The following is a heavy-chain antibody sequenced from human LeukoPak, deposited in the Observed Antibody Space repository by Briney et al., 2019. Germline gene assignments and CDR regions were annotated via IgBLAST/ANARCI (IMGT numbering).Heavy chain of an antibody. CDR1: GGSISSYY. V-gene: IGHV4-59*01. Sequence: PSETLSLTCTVSGGSISSYYWSWIRQPPGKGLEWIGNIYHSGSSNYNPSLKSRVTISEDTSKNQFSLKLNSVTAADTAVYYCARDYGGYSRYFELWGRGTLVTVSS. J-gene: IGHJ2*01. CDR2: IYHSGSS. D-gene: IGHD4-23*01. CDR3: ARDYGGYSRYFEL.